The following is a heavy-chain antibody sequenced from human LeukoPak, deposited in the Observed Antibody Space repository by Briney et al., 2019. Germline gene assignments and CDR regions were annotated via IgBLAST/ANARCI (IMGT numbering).Heavy chain of an antibody. D-gene: IGHD3-16*01. CDR2: IYYSGST. J-gene: IGHJ6*03. CDR3: AREAPSYDYVWGTHSWYMDV. V-gene: IGHV4-30-4*08. CDR1: AGSISSGDYY. Sequence: PSETLSLTCTVSAGSISSGDYYWSWIRQPPGKGLEWIGYIYYSGSTYYNPSLKSRVTISVDTSKNQFSLKLSSVTAADTAVYYCAREAPSYDYVWGTHSWYMDVWGKGTTVTVSS.